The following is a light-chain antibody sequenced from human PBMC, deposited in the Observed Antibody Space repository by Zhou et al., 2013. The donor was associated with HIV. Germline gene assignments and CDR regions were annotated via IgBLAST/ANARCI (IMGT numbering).Light chain of an antibody. J-gene: IGKJ1*01. Sequence: AIRITQSPSSLSASTGDRVTITCRASQAISSYLAWYQQKPGTAPNLLIYAASTLQSGVPSRFSGSGSGTDFTLTISCLQSEDFATYYCQQFYSYPWTFGQGTKVEIK. CDR2: AAS. CDR3: QQFYSYPWT. V-gene: IGKV1-8*01. CDR1: QAISSY.